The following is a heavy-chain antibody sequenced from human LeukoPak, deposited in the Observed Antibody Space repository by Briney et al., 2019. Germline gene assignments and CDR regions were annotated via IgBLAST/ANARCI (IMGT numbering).Heavy chain of an antibody. V-gene: IGHV1-18*01. CDR2: ISAYNGNT. D-gene: IGHD2-15*01. CDR1: GYTFTSYG. J-gene: IGHJ6*02. Sequence: ASVKVSCKASGYTFTSYGISWVRQAAGQGLEWMGWISAYNGNTNYAQKLQGRVTMTTDTSTSTAYMELRSLRSDDTAVYYCARAITRYCSGGSCYSSLSGDEYYYYGMDVWGQGTTVTVSS. CDR3: ARAITRYCSGGSCYSSLSGDEYYYYGMDV.